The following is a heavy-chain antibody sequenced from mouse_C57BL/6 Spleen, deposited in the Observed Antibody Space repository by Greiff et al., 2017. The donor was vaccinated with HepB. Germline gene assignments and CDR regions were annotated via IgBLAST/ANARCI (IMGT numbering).Heavy chain of an antibody. CDR1: GYAFSSSW. CDR2: IYPGDGDT. J-gene: IGHJ4*01. V-gene: IGHV1-82*01. D-gene: IGHD3-2*02. Sequence: LVESGPELVKPGASVKISCKASGYAFSSSWMNWVKQRPGKGLEWIGRIYPGDGDTNYNGKFKGKATLTADKSSSTAYMQLRSLTSEDSAVYFCARGSSGYEDYWGQGTSVTVSS. CDR3: ARGSSGYEDY.